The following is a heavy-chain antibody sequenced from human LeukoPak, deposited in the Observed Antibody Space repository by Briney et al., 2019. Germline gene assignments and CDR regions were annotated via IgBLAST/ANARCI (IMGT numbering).Heavy chain of an antibody. CDR1: GYTFTGYY. J-gene: IGHJ4*02. Sequence: ASVKVSCKPSGYTFTGYYMHWVRHAPGQGLEWMGWINPNSGGTNYAQKFQGRVTMTRDTSISTAYMELSRLRSDDTAVYYCARVSLVGATEFDYWGQGTLVTVSS. V-gene: IGHV1-2*02. D-gene: IGHD1-26*01. CDR2: INPNSGGT. CDR3: ARVSLVGATEFDY.